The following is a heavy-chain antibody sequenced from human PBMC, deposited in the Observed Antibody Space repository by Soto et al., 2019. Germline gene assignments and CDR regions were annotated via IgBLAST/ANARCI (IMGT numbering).Heavy chain of an antibody. CDR1: GYTFTSYY. J-gene: IGHJ5*02. D-gene: IGHD3-3*01. Sequence: QVQLVQSGAEVKKPGASVKVSCKASGYTFTSYYMHWVRQAPGQGLEWMGIINPSGGSTSYAQKFQGRGTMTRDRPTSTVCMELSSLRSEEMAVYCCAIGYELWHGSSDHRGQGTLVTVSA. V-gene: IGHV1-46*01. CDR3: AIGYELWHGSSDH. CDR2: INPSGGST.